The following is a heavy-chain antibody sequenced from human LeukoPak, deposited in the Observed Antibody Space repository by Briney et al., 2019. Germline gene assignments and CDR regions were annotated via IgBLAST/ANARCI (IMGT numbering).Heavy chain of an antibody. CDR2: LYDSGST. CDR1: GGSISSSSYY. CDR3: ARQYCSSTSCYFDY. V-gene: IGHV4-39*07. Sequence: SETLSLTCTVSGGSISSSSYYWDWIRQPPGKGLEWIGNLYDSGSTHYNPSLKSRVTISVDTSKNQFSLKLSSVTAADTAVYYCARQYCSSTSCYFDYWGQGTLVTVSS. D-gene: IGHD2-2*01. J-gene: IGHJ4*02.